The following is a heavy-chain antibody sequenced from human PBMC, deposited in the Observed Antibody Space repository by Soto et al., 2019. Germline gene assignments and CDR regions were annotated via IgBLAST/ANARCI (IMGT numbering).Heavy chain of an antibody. CDR3: ATSVELATSDY. D-gene: IGHD5-12*01. V-gene: IGHV1-69*02. CDR2: IIPVLDIP. CDR1: GGTFSTFA. J-gene: IGHJ4*02. Sequence: QVQLVQSEAEVKKPGSSVKVSCKASGGTFSTFAISWVRQAPGQGLEWMGRIIPVLDIPNYAQKFLGRVKITADKSANTAYMERSGLRSDDTAVYYCATSVELATSDYWGQGTLVTVSS.